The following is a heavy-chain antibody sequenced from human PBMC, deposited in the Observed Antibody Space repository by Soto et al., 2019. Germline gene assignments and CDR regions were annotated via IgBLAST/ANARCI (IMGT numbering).Heavy chain of an antibody. V-gene: IGHV1-18*01. CDR2: ISTSHGNT. D-gene: IGHD3-10*01. J-gene: IGHJ2*01. CDR1: GYTFTTYG. CDR3: ATRLGGGFFDL. Sequence: QAQLVQSGAEVKKPGASVEVYCKASGYTFTTYGITWVRQAPGQGLEWMGWISTSHGNTDYAQKLQGRVTMTTDTSTSTAYMQLVNLRYDDTAVYDCATRLGGGFFDLWGRGTLVTVAS.